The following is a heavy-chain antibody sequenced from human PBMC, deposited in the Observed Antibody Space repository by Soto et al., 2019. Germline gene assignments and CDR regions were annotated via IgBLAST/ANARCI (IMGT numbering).Heavy chain of an antibody. J-gene: IGHJ5*01. CDR2: IKQDGSER. V-gene: IGHV3-7*01. CDR1: GFTFSTYW. Sequence: EVQLVESGGDLVQPGGSLRLSCAASGFTFSTYWMSWVRQAPGKGLEWVANIKQDGSERYYVDSVKGRFTISRDNAKNSLYLQMNSLRAEDTALYYCAIDSGTSDSWGQGTLVTVSS. CDR3: AIDSGTSDS. D-gene: IGHD1-1*01.